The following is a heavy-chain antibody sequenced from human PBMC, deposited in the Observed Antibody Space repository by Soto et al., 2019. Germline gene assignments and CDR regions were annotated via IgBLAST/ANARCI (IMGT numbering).Heavy chain of an antibody. CDR2: TYYRSKWYN. V-gene: IGHV6-1*01. J-gene: IGHJ6*03. Sequence: LSQTLSLTCAISGDSVSSNSAAWNWIRQSPSRGLEWLGRTYYRSKWYNDYAVSVKSRITINPDTSKNQFSLQLNSVTPEDTAVYYCARARSRGYGPQFDYYYMDVWGKGTTVTVSS. D-gene: IGHD5-12*01. CDR1: GDSVSSNSAA. CDR3: ARARSRGYGPQFDYYYMDV.